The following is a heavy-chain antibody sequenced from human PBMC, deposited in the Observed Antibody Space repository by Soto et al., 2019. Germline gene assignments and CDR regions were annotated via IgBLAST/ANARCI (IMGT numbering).Heavy chain of an antibody. V-gene: IGHV1-3*01. CDR1: GYTFTSYA. CDR3: AREVDTAMVTALDYYYGMDV. CDR2: INAGNGGT. D-gene: IGHD5-18*01. Sequence: GASVKVSCKASGYTFTSYAMHWVRQAPGQRLEWMGWINAGNGGTKFSQKFQGRVTITRDTSTSTVYMELSSLRSEDTAVYYCAREVDTAMVTALDYYYGMDVWGQGTTVTVSS. J-gene: IGHJ6*02.